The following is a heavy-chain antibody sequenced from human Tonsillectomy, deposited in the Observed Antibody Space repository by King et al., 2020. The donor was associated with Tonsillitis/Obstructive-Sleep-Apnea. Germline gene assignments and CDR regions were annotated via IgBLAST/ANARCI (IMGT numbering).Heavy chain of an antibody. J-gene: IGHJ4*02. V-gene: IGHV3-23*04. D-gene: IGHD3-3*01. CDR2: IGGSGGST. CDR3: AKDGEYDFWSGYYIGKYYFEC. CDR1: GFTFSNYA. Sequence: QLVQSGGGLVQPGGSLRLSCAASGFTFSNYAMNWVRQAPGKGLEWVSAIGGSGGSTNYVDSVKGRFTISRDNSKSTLYLQMNSLRAEDTAVYYCAKDGEYDFWSGYYIGKYYFECWGQGTLVTVSS.